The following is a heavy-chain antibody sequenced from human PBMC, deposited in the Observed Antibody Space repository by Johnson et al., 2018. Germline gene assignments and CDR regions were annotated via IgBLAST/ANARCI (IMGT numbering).Heavy chain of an antibody. Sequence: VQLVQSGGSVVRPGGSLRLSCVVSGFSFDDYGMTWVRKAPGKGLEWVSDINWNGDSTNYADSVKGRFTIYRDNAKNSLYLQMNSLRAEDTALYYCARDRSYDVSGTYFNGMDVWGQGTTVTVSS. CDR3: ARDRSYDVSGTYFNGMDV. CDR1: GFSFDDYG. CDR2: INWNGDST. D-gene: IGHD3-10*01. J-gene: IGHJ6*02. V-gene: IGHV3-20*04.